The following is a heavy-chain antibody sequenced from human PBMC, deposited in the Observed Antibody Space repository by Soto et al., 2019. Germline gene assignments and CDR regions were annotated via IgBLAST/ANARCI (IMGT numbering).Heavy chain of an antibody. J-gene: IGHJ4*02. CDR3: ARSRNSAVADSFDI. Sequence: GGSLRLSCAASGFTFRNYAIHWVRQAPGKGLEWVAVISRDGSHKYYLDSVKGRFTISRDNSKDTVSLLMNSLRDDDSAMYYCARSRNSAVADSFDIWGQGTLVTVSS. CDR1: GFTFRNYA. CDR2: ISRDGSHK. V-gene: IGHV3-30*04. D-gene: IGHD1-26*01.